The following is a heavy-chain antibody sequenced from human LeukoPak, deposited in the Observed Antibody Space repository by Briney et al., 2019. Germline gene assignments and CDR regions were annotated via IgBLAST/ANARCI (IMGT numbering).Heavy chain of an antibody. D-gene: IGHD3-9*01. CDR2: ISAYNGNT. V-gene: IGHV1-18*01. CDR3: ARVSGLRYFDWLLNGDAFDI. CDR1: GYTFTSYG. Sequence: ASVKVSCKASGYTFTSYGISWVRQAPGQGLEWMGWISAYNGNTNYAQKLQGRVTMTTDTSTSTAYMELRSLRSDDTAVYYCARVSGLRYFDWLLNGDAFDIWGQGTMVTVSS. J-gene: IGHJ3*02.